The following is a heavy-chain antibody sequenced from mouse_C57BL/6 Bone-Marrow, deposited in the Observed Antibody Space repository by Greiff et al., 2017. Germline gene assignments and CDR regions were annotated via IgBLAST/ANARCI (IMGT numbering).Heavy chain of an antibody. J-gene: IGHJ2*01. Sequence: VQLQQSGAELARPGASVKLSCTASGFTFPSYGIRWVQQSTGQGLEWIGEIYPRSGNTDYNEKFKGKATLTADTSSSTAYMELSSLTSEDSAVYFCARSDDGYYWGQGTTLTVSS. D-gene: IGHD2-3*01. CDR2: IYPRSGNT. CDR1: GFTFPSYG. V-gene: IGHV1-81*01. CDR3: ARSDDGYY.